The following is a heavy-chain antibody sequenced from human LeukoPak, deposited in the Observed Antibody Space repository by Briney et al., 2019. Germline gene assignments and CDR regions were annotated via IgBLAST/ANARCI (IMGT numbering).Heavy chain of an antibody. CDR2: IYYSGST. J-gene: IGHJ4*02. D-gene: IGHD6-13*01. V-gene: IGHV4-59*01. Sequence: SETLSLTCTVSGGSISSYYWSWIRQPPGKGLEWIGYIYYSGSTNYNPSLKSRVTISVDTSKNQFSLKLSSVTAADTAVYFCARDHHGSSYWGQGTLVTVSS. CDR3: ARDHHGSSY. CDR1: GGSISSYY.